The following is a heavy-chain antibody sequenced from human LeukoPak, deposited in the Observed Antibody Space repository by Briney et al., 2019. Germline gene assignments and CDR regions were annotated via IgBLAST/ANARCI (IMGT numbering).Heavy chain of an antibody. V-gene: IGHV3-23*01. CDR3: VKNAEGREGWYYDS. D-gene: IGHD6-19*01. J-gene: IGHJ4*02. CDR1: GFTFSSYA. CDR2: ITGSTGRT. Sequence: PGGSLRLSCTASGFTFSSYAMSWVRQAPGKGLEWVSAITGSTGRTYYADSVKGRFTISRDNSKNTLYLQMNSLRAEDTAVYYCVKNAEGREGWYYDSWGQGTPVTVSS.